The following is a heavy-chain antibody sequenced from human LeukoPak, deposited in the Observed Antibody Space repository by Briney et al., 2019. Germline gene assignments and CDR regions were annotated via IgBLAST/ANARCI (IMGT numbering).Heavy chain of an antibody. CDR3: VRDHHRRLYDSQARDTFDI. J-gene: IGHJ3*02. CDR1: GFTFSSYS. Sequence: AGGSLRLSCAASGFTFSSYSMNWVRQAPGKGLEWVSYISSSSSTIYYADSVKGRFTISRDNAKNSLYLQVNSLRAGDTAVYYCVRDHHRRLYDSQARDTFDIWGQGTMVTVSS. CDR2: ISSSSSTI. V-gene: IGHV3-48*01. D-gene: IGHD3-22*01.